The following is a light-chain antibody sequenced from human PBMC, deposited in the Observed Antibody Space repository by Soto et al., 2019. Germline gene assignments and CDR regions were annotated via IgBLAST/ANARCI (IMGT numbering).Light chain of an antibody. J-gene: IGKJ2*02. CDR2: GAS. Sequence: IRLTQSPSSLSASVGDRVTITCRASQGINKSLAWYQQRPWKAPQPLVYGASTLQSGVPSRFSGSGSGTDFTLSISILHADDCGTYYCRQRTYFRCTFDQGN. V-gene: IGKV1-9*01. CDR1: QGINKS. CDR3: RQRTYFRCT.